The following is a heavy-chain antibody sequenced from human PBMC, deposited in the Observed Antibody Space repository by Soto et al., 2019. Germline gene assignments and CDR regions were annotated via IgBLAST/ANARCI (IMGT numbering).Heavy chain of an antibody. D-gene: IGHD2-15*01. CDR1: GYTFTSYA. V-gene: IGHV1-3*01. Sequence: ASVKVSCKASGYTFTSYAMHWVRQAPGQGLEWMGWINPVFGDADYSEKFQGRVTITRDKSASTAYMELSSLRSEDTAVYYCARHPGGRGYYYGMDVWGQGTTVTVSS. J-gene: IGHJ6*02. CDR2: INPVFGDA. CDR3: ARHPGGRGYYYGMDV.